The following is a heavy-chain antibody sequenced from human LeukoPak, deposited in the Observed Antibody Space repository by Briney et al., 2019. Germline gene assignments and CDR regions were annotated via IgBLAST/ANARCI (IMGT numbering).Heavy chain of an antibody. CDR3: ATGITVTTGGFDP. CDR1: GGSISSYY. J-gene: IGHJ5*02. CDR2: IYTSGST. V-gene: IGHV4-4*07. Sequence: PSETLSLTCTVSGGSISSYYWSWIRQPAGKGLEWIGRIYTSGSTNYNPSLKGRVTISVDTSKNQFSLKLSSVTAADTAVYYCATGITVTTGGFDPWGQGTLVTVSS. D-gene: IGHD4-17*01.